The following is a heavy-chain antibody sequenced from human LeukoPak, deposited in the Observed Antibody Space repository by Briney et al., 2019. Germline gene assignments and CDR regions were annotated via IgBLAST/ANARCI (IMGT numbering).Heavy chain of an antibody. CDR1: GGSISSSSYY. Sequence: PSETLSLTCTVSGGSISSSSYYWGWIRQPPGKGLEWTGSIYYSGSTYYNPSLKSRVTISVDTSKNQFSLKLSSVTAADTAVYYCARDVWFDPWGQGTLVTVSS. CDR2: IYYSGST. CDR3: ARDVWFDP. J-gene: IGHJ5*02. V-gene: IGHV4-39*02.